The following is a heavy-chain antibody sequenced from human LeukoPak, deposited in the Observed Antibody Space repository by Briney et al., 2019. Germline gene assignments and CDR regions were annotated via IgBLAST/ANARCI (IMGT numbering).Heavy chain of an antibody. CDR2: ISSSSTI. Sequence: PGGSLRLSCAASGFTFSSYSMNWVRQAPGKGLEWVSYISSSSTIYYADSVKGRFTISRDNAKNSLYLQMNSLRAGDTAVYYCARDPGPATFDPWGQGTLVTVSS. V-gene: IGHV3-48*01. CDR1: GFTFSSYS. D-gene: IGHD2-2*01. J-gene: IGHJ5*02. CDR3: ARDPGPATFDP.